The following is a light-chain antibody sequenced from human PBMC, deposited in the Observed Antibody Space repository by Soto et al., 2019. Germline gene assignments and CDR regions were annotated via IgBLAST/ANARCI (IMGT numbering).Light chain of an antibody. Sequence: EVVLTQSPATLSLSPGERATLSCRTSQSVSSYLAWYQQKPGQAPRLLIYDASNRATGIPARFSGSGSGTDFTLTISSLEPEDFAVYYCQHRSNWPLTFGGGTKVEIK. CDR2: DAS. CDR3: QHRSNWPLT. V-gene: IGKV3-11*01. J-gene: IGKJ4*01. CDR1: QSVSSY.